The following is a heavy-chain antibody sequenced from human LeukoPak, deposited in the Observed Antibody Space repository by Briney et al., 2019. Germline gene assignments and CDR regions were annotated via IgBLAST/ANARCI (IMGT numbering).Heavy chain of an antibody. CDR1: GFTFSSYG. V-gene: IGHV3-33*01. D-gene: IGHD3-22*01. CDR2: IWYDGSNK. Sequence: PGGSLRLSCAASGFTFSSYGMHGVRQAPGKGLEWGAVIWYDGSNKYYADSVKGRFTISRDNSTNTLYLQMNSLRAEDTAVYYCARDGGYYDSSGYYYTVGYYFDYWGQGTLVTVSS. CDR3: ARDGGYYDSSGYYYTVGYYFDY. J-gene: IGHJ4*02.